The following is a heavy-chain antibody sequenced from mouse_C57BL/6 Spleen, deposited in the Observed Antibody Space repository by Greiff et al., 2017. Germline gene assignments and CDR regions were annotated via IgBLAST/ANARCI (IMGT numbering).Heavy chain of an antibody. J-gene: IGHJ3*01. Sequence: QVQLKQSGPELVKPGASVKLSCNASGYTFTSYDINWVKQRPGQGLEWIGWIYSRDGSTKYNEKFKGKDTLTFDASSSTEYMELHSLASEDSAVYFCARYNSNLTWLAYWGQGTLVTVSA. CDR3: ARYNSNLTWLAY. V-gene: IGHV1-85*01. CDR1: GYTFTSYD. CDR2: IYSRDGST. D-gene: IGHD2-5*01.